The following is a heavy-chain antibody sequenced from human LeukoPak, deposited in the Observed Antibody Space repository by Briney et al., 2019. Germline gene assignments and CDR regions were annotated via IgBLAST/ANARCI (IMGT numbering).Heavy chain of an antibody. CDR3: ERDLFYVSSVYYAFDS. D-gene: IGHD3-22*01. CDR1: GFTFSTYW. CDR2: TNSDGSST. Sequence: GGSLRLSCAASGFTFSTYWMHWVRQAAGKGLVWVSRTNSDGSSTVYADSVKGRFTISRDNAKHTLYLQMNGLRVEDTAGYYCERDLFYVSSVYYAFDSWAREPWSPSLQ. J-gene: IGHJ4*02. V-gene: IGHV3-74*01.